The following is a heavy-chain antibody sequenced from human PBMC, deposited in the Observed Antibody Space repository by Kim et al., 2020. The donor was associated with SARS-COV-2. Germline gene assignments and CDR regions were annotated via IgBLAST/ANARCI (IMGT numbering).Heavy chain of an antibody. Sequence: ASVKVSCKASGYTFTSYGISWVRQAPGQGLEWMGWISAYNGNTNYAQKLQGRVTMTTDTSTSTAYMELRSLRSDDTALYYCASTKAAAGNLWFDPWGQGTLVTVSS. J-gene: IGHJ5*02. D-gene: IGHD6-13*01. CDR2: ISAYNGNT. CDR1: GYTFTSYG. CDR3: ASTKAAAGNLWFDP. V-gene: IGHV1-18*01.